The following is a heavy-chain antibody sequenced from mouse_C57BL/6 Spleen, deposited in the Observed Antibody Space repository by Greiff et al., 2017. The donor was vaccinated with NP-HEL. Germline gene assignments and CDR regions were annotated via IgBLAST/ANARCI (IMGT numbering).Heavy chain of an antibody. J-gene: IGHJ3*01. CDR3: ARGYDYDGAWFAY. V-gene: IGHV1-82*01. CDR1: GYAFSSSW. D-gene: IGHD2-4*01. Sequence: QVQLQQSGPELVKPGASVKISCKASGYAFSSSWMNWVKQRPGKGLEWIGRIYPGDGDTNYNGKFKGKATLTAEKSSSTAYMQLSSLTSEDSAVYFCARGYDYDGAWFAYWGQGTLVTVSA. CDR2: IYPGDGDT.